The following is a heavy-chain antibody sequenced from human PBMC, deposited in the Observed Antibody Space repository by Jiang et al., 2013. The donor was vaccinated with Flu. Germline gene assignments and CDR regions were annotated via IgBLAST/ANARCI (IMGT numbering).Heavy chain of an antibody. D-gene: IGHD6-19*01. V-gene: IGHV4-59*01. CDR1: GGSISSYY. Sequence: GLVKPSETLSLTCTVSGGSISSYYWSWIRQPPGKGLEWIGYIYYSGSTNYNPSLKSRVTISVDTSKNQFSLKLSSVTAADTAVYYCARASSSGWYWHLDYWGQGTLVTVSS. CDR3: ARASSSGWYWHLDY. CDR2: IYYSGST. J-gene: IGHJ4*02.